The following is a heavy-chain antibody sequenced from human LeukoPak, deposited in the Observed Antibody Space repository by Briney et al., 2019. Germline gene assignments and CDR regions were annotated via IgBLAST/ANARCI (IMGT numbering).Heavy chain of an antibody. CDR2: ISWNSGNI. D-gene: IGHD4-17*01. CDR3: AKAHDYGDYAGFDY. CDR1: GFNFDDYA. Sequence: PGGSLRLSCAASGFNFDDYAMHWVRQAPGKGLEWVPGISWNSGNIAYADSVKGRFTISRDSAKTSLYLQINNLRAEDTALYYCAKAHDYGDYAGFDYWGQGTLVSVSS. V-gene: IGHV3-9*01. J-gene: IGHJ4*02.